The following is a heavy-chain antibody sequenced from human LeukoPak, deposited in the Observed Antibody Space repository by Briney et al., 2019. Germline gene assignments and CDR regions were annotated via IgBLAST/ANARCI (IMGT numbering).Heavy chain of an antibody. CDR2: IIPIFGTA. CDR3: ASGVVPAAWESAFDI. Sequence: PVKVSCKASGGTFSSYAISWVRQAPGQGLEWMGGIIPIFGTANYAQKFQGRVTITADESTSTAYMELSSLRSEDTAVYYCASGVVPAAWESAFDIWGQGTMVTVSS. V-gene: IGHV1-69*13. J-gene: IGHJ3*02. CDR1: GGTFSSYA. D-gene: IGHD2-2*01.